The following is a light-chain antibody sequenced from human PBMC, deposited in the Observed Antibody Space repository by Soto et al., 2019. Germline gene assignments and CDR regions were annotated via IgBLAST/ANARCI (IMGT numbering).Light chain of an antibody. V-gene: IGKV1-5*03. CDR3: QQYNDYSV. J-gene: IGKJ1*01. Sequence: DIQLTQSPSTLSASVGDRVTITCRASQSSSTSLAWYQQKPGKAPKLLIYKASSLETGVPSRFSGSGSGTEFTLTISCLQPDDFATYCGQQYNDYSVLGQGTKVEIK. CDR1: QSSSTS. CDR2: KAS.